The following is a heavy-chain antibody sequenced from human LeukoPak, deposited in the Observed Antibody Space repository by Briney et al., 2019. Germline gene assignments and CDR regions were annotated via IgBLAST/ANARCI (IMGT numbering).Heavy chain of an antibody. CDR1: GGSISSYY. V-gene: IGHV4-59*01. CDR2: IYYSGST. CDR3: ARTNYRITIFGVVEVYYGMDV. Sequence: SETLSLTCTVSGGSISSYYWSWIRQPPGKGLEWIGYIYYSGSTNYNPSLKSRVTISVDTSKNQFSLKLSSVTAADPAVYYCARTNYRITIFGVVEVYYGMDVWGQGTTVTVSS. J-gene: IGHJ6*02. D-gene: IGHD3-3*01.